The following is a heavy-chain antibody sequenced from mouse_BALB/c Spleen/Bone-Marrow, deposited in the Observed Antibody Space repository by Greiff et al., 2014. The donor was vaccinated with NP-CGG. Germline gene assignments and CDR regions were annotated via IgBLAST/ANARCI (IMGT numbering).Heavy chain of an antibody. J-gene: IGHJ2*01. CDR2: INPSNGGT. Sequence: VQLQQSGAELVKPGASVKLSCKASGHTFTSYYMYWVKQRPGQGLEWIGEINPSNGGTNFNEKFKSWATLTVDKSSSTAYMQLSSLTSEDSAVYYCTRGRTWDFDYWGQGTTLTVSS. D-gene: IGHD4-1*01. CDR3: TRGRTWDFDY. CDR1: GHTFTSYY. V-gene: IGHV1S81*02.